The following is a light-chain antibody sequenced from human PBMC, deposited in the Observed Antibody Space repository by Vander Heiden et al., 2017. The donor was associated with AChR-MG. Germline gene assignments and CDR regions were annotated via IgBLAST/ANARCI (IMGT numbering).Light chain of an antibody. CDR1: LSVSSN. Sequence: DIVMTQPPATLFVSPVERAPLACRASLSVSSNLAWYQQKPGQAPRLLIYGAATRATGIPARFSGSGSGTEFTLTISRLQSDDFAVYYCQKYNNWPPVTFGQGTKVEIK. CDR2: GAA. J-gene: IGKJ1*01. V-gene: IGKV3-15*01. CDR3: QKYNNWPPVT.